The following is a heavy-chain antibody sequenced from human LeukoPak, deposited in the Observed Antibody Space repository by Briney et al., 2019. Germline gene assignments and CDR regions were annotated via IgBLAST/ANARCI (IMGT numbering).Heavy chain of an antibody. CDR2: IIPIFGTA. J-gene: IGHJ6*03. Sequence: SVKVSCKASGGTFSSYAISWVRQAPGQGLEWMGGIIPIFGTANYAQKFQGRVTITTDESTSTAYMELSSLRSEDTAVYYCARGPFDDSNYYYYYYMDVWGKGTTVTVSS. CDR3: ARGPFDDSNYYYYYYMDV. CDR1: GGTFSSYA. V-gene: IGHV1-69*05. D-gene: IGHD4-11*01.